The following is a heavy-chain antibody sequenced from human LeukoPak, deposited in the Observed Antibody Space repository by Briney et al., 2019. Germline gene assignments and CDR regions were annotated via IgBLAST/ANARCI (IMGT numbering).Heavy chain of an antibody. CDR2: INPNSGGT. J-gene: IGHJ4*02. CDR1: GYTFTGYY. D-gene: IGHD1-26*01. CDR3: ARDPPYSPYYFDY. V-gene: IGHV1-2*02. Sequence: ASVKVSCKASGYTFTGYYMHWVRQAPGQGLEWMGWINPNSGGTNYAQKFQGRVTMTGDTSISTAYMELSRLRSDDTAVYYCARDPPYSPYYFDYWGQGTLVTVSS.